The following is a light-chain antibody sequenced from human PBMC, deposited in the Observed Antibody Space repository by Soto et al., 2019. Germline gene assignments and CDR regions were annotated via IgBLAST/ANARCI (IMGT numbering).Light chain of an antibody. CDR1: QTISTY. CDR2: AAS. J-gene: IGKJ2*01. V-gene: IGKV1-39*01. CDR3: QQSSNIPYT. Sequence: DIQMTQSPSSLSASVGDRVTISCRASQTISTYLNWYQQNPGKAPKLLIYAASSLQSGVPSRFSGSGSGTDFTLTISSLQPDDVATYYCQQSSNIPYTFGQGTKLEIK.